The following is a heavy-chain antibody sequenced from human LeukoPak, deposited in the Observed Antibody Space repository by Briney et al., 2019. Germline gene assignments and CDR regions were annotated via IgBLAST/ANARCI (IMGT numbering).Heavy chain of an antibody. J-gene: IGHJ3*02. CDR3: ARDRGQVVSPSRSPNTGAFDM. D-gene: IGHD1-26*01. CDR2: IYYSGST. CDR1: GGSINNGGYY. Sequence: PSETLSLTCTVSGGSINNGGYYWSWIRQHPGKGLEWIGYIYYSGSTNYNPSLKSRVTISVDTSKNQFSLKLSSVTAADTAVYYCARDRGQVVSPSRSPNTGAFDMWGHGTKVTVSS. V-gene: IGHV4-61*08.